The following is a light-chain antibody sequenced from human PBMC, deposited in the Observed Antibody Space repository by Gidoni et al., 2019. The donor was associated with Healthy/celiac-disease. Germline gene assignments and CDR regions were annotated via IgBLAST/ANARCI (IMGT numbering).Light chain of an antibody. Sequence: QLTQSPSSLSASVGDRVTITCRASQSISSYLNWYQQKPGKAPKLLIYAASSLQSGVPSRFSGSGSGTDFTLTISSLQPEDFATYYCQQSYSTPITFGPGTKVDIK. CDR1: QSISSY. J-gene: IGKJ3*01. CDR3: QQSYSTPIT. CDR2: AAS. V-gene: IGKV1-39*01.